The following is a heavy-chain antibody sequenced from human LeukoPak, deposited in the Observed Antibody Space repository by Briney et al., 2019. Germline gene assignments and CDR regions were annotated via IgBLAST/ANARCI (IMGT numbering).Heavy chain of an antibody. D-gene: IGHD3-9*01. CDR2: ISGSGGST. Sequence: GGSLRLSCAASGFTFSSYAMSWVRQAPGKGLGWVSAISGSGGSTYYADSVKGRFTISRDNSKNTLYLQMNSLRAEDTAVYYCAKHTYYDILTGYDYWGQGTLVTVSS. V-gene: IGHV3-23*01. J-gene: IGHJ4*02. CDR3: AKHTYYDILTGYDY. CDR1: GFTFSSYA.